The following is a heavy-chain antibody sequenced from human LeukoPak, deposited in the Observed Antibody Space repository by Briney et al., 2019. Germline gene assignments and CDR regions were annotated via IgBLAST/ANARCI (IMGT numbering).Heavy chain of an antibody. CDR1: GFTFSSYA. CDR3: AKAPTPGYYDFWSGYSPYYYGMDV. V-gene: IGHV3-23*01. CDR2: ISGSGGST. D-gene: IGHD3-3*01. Sequence: PGGSLRLSCAASGFTFSSYAMSWVRQAPGKGLEWVSAISGSGGSTYYADSVKGRFAISRDNSKNTLYLQMNSLRAEDTAVYYCAKAPTPGYYDFWSGYSPYYYGMDVWGQGTTVTVSS. J-gene: IGHJ6*02.